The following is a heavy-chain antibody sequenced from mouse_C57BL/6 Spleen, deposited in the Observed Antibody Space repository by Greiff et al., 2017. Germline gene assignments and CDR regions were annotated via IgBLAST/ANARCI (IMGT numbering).Heavy chain of an antibody. CDR3: ARRGLGRDFDY. J-gene: IGHJ2*01. Sequence: QVQLKESGAELVKPGASVKISCKASGYAFSSYWMNWVKQRPGKGLEWIGQIYPGDGDTNYNGKFKGKATLTADKSSSPAYMQLSSLTSEDSAVYFCARRGLGRDFDYWGQGTTLTVSS. V-gene: IGHV1-80*01. D-gene: IGHD4-1*01. CDR2: IYPGDGDT. CDR1: GYAFSSYW.